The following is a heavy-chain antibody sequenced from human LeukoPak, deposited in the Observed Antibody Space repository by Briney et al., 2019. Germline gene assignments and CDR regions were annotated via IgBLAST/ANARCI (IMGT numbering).Heavy chain of an antibody. D-gene: IGHD3-3*01. CDR1: GLTFSDYY. CDR2: ISNSGTTV. CDR3: AAWDFWRGSGIDY. V-gene: IGHV3-11*01. J-gene: IGHJ4*02. Sequence: GRSLRLSCAASGLTFSDYYMSWIRQATGKGLDLISYISNSGTTVYYSDSVTGRFTVSRDNAKNSLYLQMNSLRAEDTAVYYCAAWDFWRGSGIDYWGQGTLVTVSS.